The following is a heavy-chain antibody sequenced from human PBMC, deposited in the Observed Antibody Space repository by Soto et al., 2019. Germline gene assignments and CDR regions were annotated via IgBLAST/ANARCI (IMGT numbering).Heavy chain of an antibody. CDR1: GFTFSSYG. V-gene: IGHV3-33*01. D-gene: IGHD6-13*01. CDR3: ARGLIGQQLPRGDYYYYYYMDV. J-gene: IGHJ6*03. CDR2: IWYDGSNK. Sequence: GGSLRLSCAASGFTFSSYGMHWVRQAPGKGLEWVAVIWYDGSNKYYADSVKGRFTISRDNSKNTLYLQMNSLRAEDTAVYYCARGLIGQQLPRGDYYYYYYMDVWGKGTTVTVSS.